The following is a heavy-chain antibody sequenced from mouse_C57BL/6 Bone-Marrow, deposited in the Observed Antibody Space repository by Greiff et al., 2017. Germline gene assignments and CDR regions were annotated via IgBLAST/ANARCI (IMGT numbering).Heavy chain of an antibody. J-gene: IGHJ4*01. Sequence: EVQVVESGGGLVKPGGSLKLSCAASGFTFSSYTMSWVRQTPEKRLEWVATISGGGGNTYYPDSVKGRFTISRDNAKNTLYLQMSSLRSEDTALYYCARHSYGSGYGAMDYWGQGTSVTVSS. D-gene: IGHD1-1*01. V-gene: IGHV5-9*01. CDR2: ISGGGGNT. CDR1: GFTFSSYT. CDR3: ARHSYGSGYGAMDY.